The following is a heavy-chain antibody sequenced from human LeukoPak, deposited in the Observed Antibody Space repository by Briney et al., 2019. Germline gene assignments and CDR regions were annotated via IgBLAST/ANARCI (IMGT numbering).Heavy chain of an antibody. D-gene: IGHD3-9*01. CDR2: ISGSGGST. Sequence: GGSLRLSCAASGFTFSSYAMSWVRQAPGKGLEWVSAISGSGGSTYYADSVKGRFTISRGNSKNTLYLQMSSLRAEDTAVYYCAKDVFLTGYYNVGGDFDYWGQGTLVTVSS. CDR3: AKDVFLTGYYNVGGDFDY. CDR1: GFTFSSYA. V-gene: IGHV3-23*01. J-gene: IGHJ4*02.